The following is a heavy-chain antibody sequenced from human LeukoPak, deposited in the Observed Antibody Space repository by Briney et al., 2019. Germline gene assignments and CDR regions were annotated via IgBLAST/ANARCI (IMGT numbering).Heavy chain of an antibody. D-gene: IGHD6-19*01. CDR3: AREYSSGWYDPFDFDY. V-gene: IGHV4-4*07. CDR2: IYTSGST. Sequence: SETLSLTCTVSGGSISSYYWSWIRQPAGKGLEWIGRIYTSGSTNYNPSLKSRVTMSVDMSKNQFSLKLSSVTAADTAVYYCAREYSSGWYDPFDFDYWGQGTLVTVSS. CDR1: GGSISSYY. J-gene: IGHJ4*02.